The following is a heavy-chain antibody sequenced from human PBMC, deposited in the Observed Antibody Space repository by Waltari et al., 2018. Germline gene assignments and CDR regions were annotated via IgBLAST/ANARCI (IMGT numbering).Heavy chain of an antibody. D-gene: IGHD1-26*01. CDR1: GFTFSNYS. CDR3: ARGMVGAAYFDC. CDR2: ISSSSTI. Sequence: EVQLVESGGGLVQPGGSLRLSCVASGFTFSNYSMNWVRQAPGKGLEWVSYISSSSTINYADSVKGRFTISRDSPKNSLYLQMNSLRAEDAAVYYCARGMVGAAYFDCWGQGALVSVSS. V-gene: IGHV3-48*04. J-gene: IGHJ4*02.